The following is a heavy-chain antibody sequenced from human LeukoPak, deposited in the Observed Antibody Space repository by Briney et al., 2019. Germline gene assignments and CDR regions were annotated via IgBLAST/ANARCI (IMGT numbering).Heavy chain of an antibody. CDR2: ISSSSYISGSGTAI. Sequence: GGSLRLSCAASGFIISDYYMGWIRQTPGKGLEWISYISSSSYISGSGTAIYYADSVKGRFTVSNDNAKNTLYLQMNSLRADDTAVYYCARRAGAYSHPYDYWGQGTLVTVSS. V-gene: IGHV3-11*01. CDR3: ARRAGAYSHPYDY. J-gene: IGHJ4*02. D-gene: IGHD4/OR15-4a*01. CDR1: GFIISDYY.